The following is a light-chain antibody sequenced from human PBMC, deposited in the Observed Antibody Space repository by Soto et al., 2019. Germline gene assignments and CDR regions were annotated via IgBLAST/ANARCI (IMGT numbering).Light chain of an antibody. V-gene: IGKV3-15*01. CDR2: GAS. Sequence: EIVMTQSPATLSVSPGERATLSCRASQSVNINLAWYQQKPGQAPRLLISGASTRATGIPARFSGSGSGTEFTLTISSLQSEDFAVYYCQQYNNWPGTFGQGTKVDIK. CDR1: QSVNIN. J-gene: IGKJ1*01. CDR3: QQYNNWPGT.